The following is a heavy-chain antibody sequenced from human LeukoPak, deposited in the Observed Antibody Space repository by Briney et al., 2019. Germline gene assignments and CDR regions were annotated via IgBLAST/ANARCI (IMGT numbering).Heavy chain of an antibody. Sequence: SQTLSLTCAISGDSVSSNSAAWNWSRQSPSRGLEWLGRTYYRSKWYNDYAVSVKSRITINPDTSKNQFSLQLNSVTPEDTAVYYCARAIGYYYDSSGYYYEEGFDYWGQGTLVTVSS. CDR2: TYYRSKWYN. CDR1: GDSVSSNSAA. J-gene: IGHJ4*02. D-gene: IGHD3-22*01. CDR3: ARAIGYYYDSSGYYYEEGFDY. V-gene: IGHV6-1*01.